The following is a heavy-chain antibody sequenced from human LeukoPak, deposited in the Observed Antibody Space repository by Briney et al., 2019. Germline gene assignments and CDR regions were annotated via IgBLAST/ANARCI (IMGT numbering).Heavy chain of an antibody. CDR1: GFTFSNYA. CDR3: AKDRGSSDYGISVRGRNCLDP. Sequence: GGSLRLSCAASGFTFSNYAMSWVRQAPGKGLEWVSGISAFGGSTYYADSVKGRFTISRDSSKSTLYVQMNSLRAEDTAVYYCAKDRGSSDYGISVRGRNCLDPWGQGTLVTVSS. CDR2: ISAFGGST. D-gene: IGHD5-12*01. V-gene: IGHV3-23*01. J-gene: IGHJ5*02.